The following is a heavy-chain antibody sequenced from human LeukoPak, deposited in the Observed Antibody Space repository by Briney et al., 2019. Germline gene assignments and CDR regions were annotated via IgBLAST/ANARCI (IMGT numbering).Heavy chain of an antibody. CDR3: ASTELGYGGNPAFD. D-gene: IGHD4-23*01. Sequence: ASVKVSCKASGYTFTSYDINWVRQATGRGLEWMGWMNPNSGNTGYAQKFQGRVTMTRNTSISTAYMELSSLRSEDTAVYYCASTELGYGGNPAFDWGQGTLVTVSS. CDR1: GYTFTSYD. CDR2: MNPNSGNT. J-gene: IGHJ4*02. V-gene: IGHV1-8*01.